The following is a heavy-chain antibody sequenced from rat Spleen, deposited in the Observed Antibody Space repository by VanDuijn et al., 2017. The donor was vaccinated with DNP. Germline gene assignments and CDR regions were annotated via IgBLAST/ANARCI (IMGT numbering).Heavy chain of an antibody. CDR1: RFTFSDYN. V-gene: IGHV5-7*01. CDR3: ARPDY. J-gene: IGHJ2*01. Sequence: EVQLVEPGGGLVQPGRSLKLSCTASRFTFSDYNMAWVRQAPKKGLEWVATISYDGRSTDYRDSVKGRFTVSRDNAKSTLYLQMDSLRSEDTATYYCARPDYWGQGVMVTVSS. CDR2: ISYDGRST.